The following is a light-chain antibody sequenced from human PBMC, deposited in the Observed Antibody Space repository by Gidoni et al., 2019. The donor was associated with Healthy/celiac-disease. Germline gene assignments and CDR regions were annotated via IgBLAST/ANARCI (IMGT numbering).Light chain of an antibody. J-gene: IGKJ1*01. CDR3: QQSYSTPPWT. CDR1: QSISSY. Sequence: IQITQSPSSLSASVGDRVNITCGASQSISSYLNWYQQKPVKAPTLLLSAASSVQSVVPSRCSGRGEGTDVTITISSLQPEDFANYYCQQSYSTPPWTFGQGTKVEIK. CDR2: AAS. V-gene: IGKV1-39*01.